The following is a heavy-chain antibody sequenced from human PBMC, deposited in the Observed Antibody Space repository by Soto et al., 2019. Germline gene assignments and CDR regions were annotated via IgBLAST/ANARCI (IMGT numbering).Heavy chain of an antibody. CDR1: GYTFTSYA. J-gene: IGHJ3*02. CDR2: INAGNGNT. Sequence: ASVKVSCKASGYTFTSYAMHWVRQAPGQRLEWMGWINAGNGNTKYSQKFQGRVTITRDTSASTAYMELSSLRSEDTAVYYCARGPYYDFWSGYYLVPREEKKPKKDAFDIWGQGTMVTVS. CDR3: ARGPYYDFWSGYYLVPREEKKPKKDAFDI. V-gene: IGHV1-3*01. D-gene: IGHD3-3*01.